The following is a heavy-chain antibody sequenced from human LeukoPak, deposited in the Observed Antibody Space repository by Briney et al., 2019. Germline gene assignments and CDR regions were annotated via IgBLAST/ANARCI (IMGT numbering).Heavy chain of an antibody. J-gene: IGHJ4*02. D-gene: IGHD5-12*01. V-gene: IGHV3-48*03. CDR1: GFTFSSYE. CDR3: ATIVATISIDY. CDR2: ISSSGSTI. Sequence: GGSLRLSCAASGFTFSSYEMNWVRQAPGKGLERVSYISSSGSTIYYADSVKGRFTISRDNAKNSLYLQMNSLRAEDTAVYYCATIVATISIDYWGQGTLVTVSS.